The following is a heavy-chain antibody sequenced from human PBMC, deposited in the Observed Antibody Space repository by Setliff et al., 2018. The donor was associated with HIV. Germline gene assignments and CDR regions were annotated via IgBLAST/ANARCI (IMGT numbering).Heavy chain of an antibody. J-gene: IGHJ4*02. CDR2: IIPILGVP. CDR1: GGPFTCSS. CDR3: ARGGDYDSSGYYVT. Sequence: GASVKVSCKASGGPFTCSSIGWVRQAPGQGLEWMGRIIPILGVPRYAQKFQGRVTITADKSTSTSYMHLSSLRAEDTAVYFCARGGDYDSSGYYVTWGQGSLVTVSS. D-gene: IGHD3-22*01. V-gene: IGHV1-69*02.